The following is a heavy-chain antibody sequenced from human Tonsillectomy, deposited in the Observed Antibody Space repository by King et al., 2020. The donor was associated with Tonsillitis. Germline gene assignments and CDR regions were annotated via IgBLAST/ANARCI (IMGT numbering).Heavy chain of an antibody. CDR1: GFTFSDNY. D-gene: IGHD6-13*01. J-gene: IGHJ3*02. Sequence: VQLVESGGGLVQPGGSLRLSCAASGFTFSDNYMSWIRQAPGKGLEWVSYISSSSSYTNHADSVKGRFTISRDNAKNSLYLQMNSLRAEDTAVYYCASAGSSWYDVFDIWGQGTMVTVSS. V-gene: IGHV3-11*05. CDR2: ISSSSSYT. CDR3: ASAGSSWYDVFDI.